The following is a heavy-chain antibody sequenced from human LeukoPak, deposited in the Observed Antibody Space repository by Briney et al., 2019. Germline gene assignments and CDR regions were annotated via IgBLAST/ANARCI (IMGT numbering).Heavy chain of an antibody. CDR2: IRSKANSYAT. CDR1: GFTFSGSA. D-gene: IGHD1-26*01. Sequence: GGSLKLSCAASGFTFSGSAMHWVRQASGKGLEWVGRIRSKANSYATAYAVSVKGRFTISRDDSKNTAYLQMNSLKTEDTAVYYCTRLGATLLDYWGQGTLVTVSS. J-gene: IGHJ4*02. CDR3: TRLGATLLDY. V-gene: IGHV3-73*01.